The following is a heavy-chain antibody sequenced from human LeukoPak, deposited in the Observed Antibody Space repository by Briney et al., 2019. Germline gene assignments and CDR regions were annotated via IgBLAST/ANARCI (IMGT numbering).Heavy chain of an antibody. J-gene: IGHJ4*02. V-gene: IGHV3-30-3*01. Sequence: GGSLRLSCAASGFTFSSYAMHWVRQAPGKGLEWVAVISYDGSNKYYADSVKGRFTISRDNAKNSLYLQMNSLRAEDTAVYYCARVIYYYDSSGYYQSEYYFDYWGQGTLVTVSS. CDR2: ISYDGSNK. CDR1: GFTFSSYA. D-gene: IGHD3-22*01. CDR3: ARVIYYYDSSGYYQSEYYFDY.